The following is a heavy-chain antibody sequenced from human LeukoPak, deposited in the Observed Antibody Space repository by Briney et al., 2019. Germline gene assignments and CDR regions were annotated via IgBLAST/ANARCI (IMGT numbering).Heavy chain of an antibody. D-gene: IGHD3-22*01. V-gene: IGHV3-66*01. CDR1: GFTVSSNY. CDR2: IYSGGST. J-gene: IGHJ4*02. CDR3: AREPNSSGYYSSYYFDY. Sequence: GGFLRLSCAASGFTVSSNYMSWVRQAPGKGLEWVSVIYSGGSTYYADSVKGRFTISRDNSKNTLYLQMNSLRAEDTAVYYCAREPNSSGYYSSYYFDYWGQGTLVTVSS.